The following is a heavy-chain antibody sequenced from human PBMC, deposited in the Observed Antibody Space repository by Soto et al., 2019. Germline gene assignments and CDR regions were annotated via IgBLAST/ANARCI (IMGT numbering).Heavy chain of an antibody. J-gene: IGHJ3*02. D-gene: IGHD3-22*01. CDR1: GYTFTSYG. V-gene: IGHV1-18*01. CDR2: ISAYNGNT. CDR3: ARDTGTYYYDSSGQEAFDI. Sequence: ASVKVSCKASGYTFTSYGISWVRQAPGQGLEWMGWISAYNGNTNYAQKLQGRVTMTTDTSTSTAYMELRSLRSDDTAVYYCARDTGTYYYDSSGQEAFDIWRQGTMVTVSS.